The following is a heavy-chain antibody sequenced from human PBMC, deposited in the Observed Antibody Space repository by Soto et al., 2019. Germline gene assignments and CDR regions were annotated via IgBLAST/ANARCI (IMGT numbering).Heavy chain of an antibody. CDR1: GFTFSNYG. CDR3: AKSRDGYSFYYFYGMDV. J-gene: IGHJ6*02. V-gene: IGHV3-30*18. CDR2: ILYDGSTT. D-gene: IGHD4-4*01. Sequence: GGSLRLSCAASGFTFSNYGMHWVRQAPGKGLEWVAAILYDGSTTYYADSVKGRFTISRDNSKHTLYLQMNSLRAEDTAVYHCAKSRDGYSFYYFYGMDVWGQGTTVTVSS.